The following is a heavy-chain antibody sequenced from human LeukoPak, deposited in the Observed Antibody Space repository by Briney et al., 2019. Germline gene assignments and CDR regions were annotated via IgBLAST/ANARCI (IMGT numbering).Heavy chain of an antibody. Sequence: GGSLRLSCAASGFTFSSYAMHWVRQAPGKGLEWVAVISYDGSNKYYADSVKGRFTISRDNSKNTPYLQMNSLRAEDTAVYYCARIGASSWYEDYWGQGTLVTVSS. J-gene: IGHJ4*02. CDR2: ISYDGSNK. D-gene: IGHD6-13*01. CDR3: ARIGASSWYEDY. CDR1: GFTFSSYA. V-gene: IGHV3-30*04.